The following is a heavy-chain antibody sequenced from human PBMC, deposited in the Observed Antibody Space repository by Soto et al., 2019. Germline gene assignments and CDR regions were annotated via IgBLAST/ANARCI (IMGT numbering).Heavy chain of an antibody. J-gene: IGHJ4*02. V-gene: IGHV3-64D*08. D-gene: IGHD2-21*01. CDR3: VTAAGTRVVNPSYFDF. CDR2: ISSNGGDT. Sequence: RGSLRLSCSASGITFRSFTMYWVRQAPGKGLEYVSAISSNGGDTYYADSVKGRFTISRDNSKSILYLEMSSLRPEDTAVYYCVTAAGTRVVNPSYFDFWGQGSLVTVSS. CDR1: GITFRSFT.